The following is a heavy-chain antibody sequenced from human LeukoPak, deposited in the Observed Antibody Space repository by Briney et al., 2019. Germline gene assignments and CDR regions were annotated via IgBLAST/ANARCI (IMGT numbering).Heavy chain of an antibody. CDR1: GGSISSSSYY. CDR3: ARLIAAAGTRLHYYYYYMDV. Sequence: SETLSLTCTVSGGSISSSSYYWGWIRQPPGKGLEWIGSIYYSGSTYYNPSLKSRVTISVDTSKNQFSLKLSSVTAADTAVYYCARLIAAAGTRLHYYYYYMDVWGKGTTVTISS. V-gene: IGHV4-39*01. D-gene: IGHD6-13*01. CDR2: IYYSGST. J-gene: IGHJ6*03.